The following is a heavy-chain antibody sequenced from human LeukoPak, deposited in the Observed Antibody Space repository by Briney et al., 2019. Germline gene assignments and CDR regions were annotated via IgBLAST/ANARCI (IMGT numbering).Heavy chain of an antibody. J-gene: IGHJ4*02. D-gene: IGHD6-13*01. CDR1: GFTFSDYY. CDR3: ARLYSSSWSYFDY. CDR2: ISSSSSYT. V-gene: IGHV3-11*06. Sequence: GGSLRLSCAASGFTFSDYYMSWICQAPGKGLEWVSYISSSSSYTNYADSVKGRFTISRDNAKNSLYLQMNSLRAEDTAVYYCARLYSSSWSYFDYWGQGTLVTVSS.